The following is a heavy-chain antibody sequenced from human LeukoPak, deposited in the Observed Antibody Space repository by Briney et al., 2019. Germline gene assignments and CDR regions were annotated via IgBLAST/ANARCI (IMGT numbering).Heavy chain of an antibody. D-gene: IGHD3-22*01. CDR2: MNSDGSST. Sequence: GGSLRLSCAASGFTFSSYWMHWVRQAPGKGLVWVSRMNSDGSSTSYADSVKGRFTISRDNAKNTLYLQMNSLRAEDTAVYYCARETYYYDSSGYYPAAFDIWGQGTMVTVSS. V-gene: IGHV3-74*01. J-gene: IGHJ3*02. CDR3: ARETYYYDSSGYYPAAFDI. CDR1: GFTFSSYW.